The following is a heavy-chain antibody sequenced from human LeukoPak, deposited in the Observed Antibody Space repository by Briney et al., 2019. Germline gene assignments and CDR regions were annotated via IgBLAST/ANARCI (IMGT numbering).Heavy chain of an antibody. Sequence: ASVKVSCKASGYTFTGYYMDWVRQAPGQGLEWMGWINPNSGGTNYAQKFQGRVTMTRDTSISTAYMELSRLRSDDTAVYYCARDSRGGGYSYGLIYYFDYWGQGTLVTVSS. CDR3: ARDSRGGGYSYGLIYYFDY. V-gene: IGHV1-2*02. D-gene: IGHD5-18*01. CDR1: GYTFTGYY. J-gene: IGHJ4*02. CDR2: INPNSGGT.